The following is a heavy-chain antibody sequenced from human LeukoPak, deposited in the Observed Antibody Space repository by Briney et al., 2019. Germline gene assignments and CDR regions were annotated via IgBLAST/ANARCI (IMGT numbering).Heavy chain of an antibody. V-gene: IGHV3-74*01. CDR2: IISDGSST. CDR3: AREDVDITVATSGAFDI. Sequence: GGSLRLSCAASGFTFSSYWMHWVRQAPGKGLVWVSCIISDGSSTSYADSVKGRFTISRDNAKNTLFLQMNSLRAEDTALYYCAREDVDITVATSGAFDIWGQGTMVTVSS. J-gene: IGHJ3*02. CDR1: GFTFSSYW. D-gene: IGHD6-19*01.